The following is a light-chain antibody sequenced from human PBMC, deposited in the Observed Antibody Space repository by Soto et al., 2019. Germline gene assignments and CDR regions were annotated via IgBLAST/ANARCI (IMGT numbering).Light chain of an antibody. V-gene: IGKV3-20*01. CDR2: GAS. Sequence: IVLTQSPCTLSWSPGAIGTLPCRASQSVSSSYLAWYQQKPGQAPRLLIYGASSRATGIPDRFSGSGSGTDFTLTISRLEPEDFAVYYCQQYGSSPITFGPGTKVDI. J-gene: IGKJ3*01. CDR3: QQYGSSPIT. CDR1: QSVSSSY.